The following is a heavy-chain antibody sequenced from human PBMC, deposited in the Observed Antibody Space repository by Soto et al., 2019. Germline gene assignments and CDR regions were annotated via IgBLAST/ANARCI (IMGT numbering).Heavy chain of an antibody. V-gene: IGHV4-34*01. CDR3: ARGRRFGGSGRVRNWFDP. CDR1: GGSFSGYY. D-gene: IGHD3-10*01. J-gene: IGHJ5*02. Sequence: SETLSLTCAVYGGSFSGYYWSWIRQPPGKGLEWIGEINHSGSTNYNPSLKSRVTISVDTSKNQFSLKLSSVTAADTAVYYCARGRRFGGSGRVRNWFDPWGQGTLVT. CDR2: INHSGST.